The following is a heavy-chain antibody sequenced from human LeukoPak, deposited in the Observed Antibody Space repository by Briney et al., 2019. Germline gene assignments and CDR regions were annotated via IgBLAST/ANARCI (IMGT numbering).Heavy chain of an antibody. CDR1: GFTFSNYW. J-gene: IGHJ6*02. CDR2: IDNAGSIT. Sequence: GGSLRLSCAASGFTFSNYWIHWVRQAPGKGLVWVSRIDNAGSITTYADSVKGRFTISRDNSKNTLYLQMNSLRAEDTAVYYCAKSAQGGPYYYYGMDVWGQGTTVTVSS. CDR3: AKSAQGGPYYYYGMDV. V-gene: IGHV3-74*03. D-gene: IGHD2-15*01.